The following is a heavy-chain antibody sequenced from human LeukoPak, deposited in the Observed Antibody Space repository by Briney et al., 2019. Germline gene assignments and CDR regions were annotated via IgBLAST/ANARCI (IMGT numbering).Heavy chain of an antibody. CDR2: ISGSGDTP. J-gene: IGHJ4*02. V-gene: IGHV3-23*01. CDR3: ARILGSYWTPGYDY. CDR1: GGSISSSN. D-gene: IGHD1-26*01. Sequence: ETLSLTCAVSGGSISSSNWWSWVRQAPGKGLEWVSGISGSGDTPYYADSVKGRFIISRDNSKSTLYLQMNSLRAEDTALYYCARILGSYWTPGYDYWGQGTLVTVSS.